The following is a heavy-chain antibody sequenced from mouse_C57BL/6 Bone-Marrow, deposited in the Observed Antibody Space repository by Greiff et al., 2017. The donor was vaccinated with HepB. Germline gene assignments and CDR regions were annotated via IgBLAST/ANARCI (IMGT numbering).Heavy chain of an antibody. J-gene: IGHJ4*01. CDR3: AREVHYYAMDY. Sequence: EVQGVESGGGLVQPGGSLKLSCAASGFTFSDYYMYWVRQTPEKRLEWVAYISNGGGSTYYPDTVKGRFTISRDNAKNTLYLQRSRLKSEDTAMYYCAREVHYYAMDYWGQGTSVTVSS. V-gene: IGHV5-12*01. CDR1: GFTFSDYY. CDR2: ISNGGGST.